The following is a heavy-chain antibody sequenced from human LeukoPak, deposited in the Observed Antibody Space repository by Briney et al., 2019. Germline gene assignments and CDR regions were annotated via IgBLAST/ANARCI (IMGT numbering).Heavy chain of an antibody. D-gene: IGHD3-22*01. CDR2: IIPILGIA. CDR3: ASEPHYYDSSGYYSYNWFDP. V-gene: IGHV1-69*04. J-gene: IGHJ5*02. CDR1: GGTFSSYA. Sequence: SVKVSCKASGGTFSSYAISWVRQAPGQGLEWMGRIIPILGIANYAQKFQGRVTITADKSTSTAYMELSSLRSEDTAVYYCASEPHYYDSSGYYSYNWFDPWGQGTLVTVSS.